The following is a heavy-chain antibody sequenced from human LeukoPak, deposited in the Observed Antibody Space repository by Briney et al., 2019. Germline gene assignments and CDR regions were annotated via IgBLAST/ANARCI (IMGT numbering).Heavy chain of an antibody. V-gene: IGHV3-23*01. J-gene: IGHJ3*02. CDR3: ARDGLRYVDWLWTFDI. Sequence: PGGSLRLSCAASGFTFSSYAMCWVRQAPGKGLEWVSAISGSGGSTYYADSVKGRFTISRDNAKNSLYLQMNSLRAEDTAVYYCARDGLRYVDWLWTFDIWGQGTMVTVSS. D-gene: IGHD3-9*01. CDR2: ISGSGGST. CDR1: GFTFSSYA.